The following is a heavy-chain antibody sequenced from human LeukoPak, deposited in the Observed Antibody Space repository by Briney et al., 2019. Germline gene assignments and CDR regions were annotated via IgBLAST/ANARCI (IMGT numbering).Heavy chain of an antibody. Sequence: SETLSLTCAVSGYSISSGYYWSWIRQPPGKGLEWIGYIYYSGSTNYNPSLKSRVTISVDTSENQFSLKLSSVTAADTAVSYCAREGCSSTSCYPGEKNWFDPWGQGTLVTVSS. J-gene: IGHJ5*02. D-gene: IGHD2-2*01. V-gene: IGHV4-61*01. CDR3: AREGCSSTSCYPGEKNWFDP. CDR2: IYYSGST. CDR1: GYSISSGYY.